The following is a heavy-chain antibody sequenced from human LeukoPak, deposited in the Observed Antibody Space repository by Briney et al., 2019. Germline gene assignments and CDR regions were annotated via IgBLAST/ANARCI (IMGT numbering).Heavy chain of an antibody. CDR2: ITGSGDST. V-gene: IGHV3-23*01. D-gene: IGHD4-23*01. CDR1: GFTFSSYA. J-gene: IGHJ4*02. CDR3: AKDYATVGDYDY. Sequence: GGSLRLSCAASGFTFSSYAMSWVRQAPGKGQEWVSAITGSGDSTYYADSVKGRFTISRDNSKNTLYLQMNSLRAEDTAVYYCAKDYATVGDYDYWGQGTLVTVSS.